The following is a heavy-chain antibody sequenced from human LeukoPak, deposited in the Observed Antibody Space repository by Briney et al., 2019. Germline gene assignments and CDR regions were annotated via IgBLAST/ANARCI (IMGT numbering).Heavy chain of an antibody. Sequence: SQTLSLTCTVSGGSISSGSYYWSWIRQPAGKGLEWIGRIYTSGSTNYNPSLKSRVTISVDTSKNQFSLKLSSVTAADTAVYYCARAAYFGDYSDYWGQGTLATVSS. V-gene: IGHV4-61*02. CDR1: GGSISSGSYY. J-gene: IGHJ4*02. CDR2: IYTSGST. CDR3: ARAAYFGDYSDY. D-gene: IGHD4-17*01.